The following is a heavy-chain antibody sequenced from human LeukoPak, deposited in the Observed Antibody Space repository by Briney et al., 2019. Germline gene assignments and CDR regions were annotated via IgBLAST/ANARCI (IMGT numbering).Heavy chain of an antibody. D-gene: IGHD3-10*01. J-gene: IGHJ4*02. CDR3: TTDRKAGGGF. Sequence: GGSLRLSCAASGFTFSNAWMSWNRQVPGKGLEWVGRIKSKTDGGTTDYAAPVRGRFTISRDDSKNTLYLQMTSLKTEDTGLYYCTTDRKAGGGFWGQGTLVTVSS. CDR2: IKSKTDGGTT. V-gene: IGHV3-15*01. CDR1: GFTFSNAW.